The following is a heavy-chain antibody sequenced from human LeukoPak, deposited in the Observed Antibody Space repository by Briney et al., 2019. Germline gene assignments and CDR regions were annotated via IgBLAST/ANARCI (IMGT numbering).Heavy chain of an antibody. D-gene: IGHD2-2*01. CDR1: GFTLSSYG. CDR3: ARGRLGYCSSTSCYGSSHYYYYMDV. V-gene: IGHV3-33*01. J-gene: IGHJ6*03. Sequence: GGSLRLSCAASGFTLSSYGMHWVRQAPGKGLEWVAVIWYDGSNKYYADSVKGRFTISRDNSKNTLYLQMNSLRAEDTAVYYCARGRLGYCSSTSCYGSSHYYYYMDVWGKGTTVTVSS. CDR2: IWYDGSNK.